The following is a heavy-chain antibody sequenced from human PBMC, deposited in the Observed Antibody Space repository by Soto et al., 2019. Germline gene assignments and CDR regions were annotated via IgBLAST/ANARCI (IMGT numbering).Heavy chain of an antibody. D-gene: IGHD4-17*01. Sequence: QVQLVQSGAEVKKPGSSVKVSCKASGGTFSSYAISWVRQAPGQGLEWMGGIIPIFGTANYAQKFQGRVTMTADGSSSTGYVELSSLRTEDTAVYYCAWNYGYGDYWFDCWGEGTLVTVS. V-gene: IGHV1-69*12. CDR2: IIPIFGTA. CDR3: AWNYGYGDYWFDC. CDR1: GGTFSSYA. J-gene: IGHJ5*01.